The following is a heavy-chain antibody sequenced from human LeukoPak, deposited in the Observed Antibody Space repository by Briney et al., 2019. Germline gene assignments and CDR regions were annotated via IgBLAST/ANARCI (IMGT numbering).Heavy chain of an antibody. D-gene: IGHD1-20*01. CDR3: AKVVSNWNYFDY. Sequence: GGSLRLSCAASGFTFSDYYMSWIRQAPGKGLEWVSYISSSGSTIYYADSVKGRFTISRDNSKNTLYLQMNSLRAEDTAVYYCAKVVSNWNYFDYWGQGTLVTVSS. J-gene: IGHJ4*02. CDR1: GFTFSDYY. CDR2: ISSSGSTI. V-gene: IGHV3-11*01.